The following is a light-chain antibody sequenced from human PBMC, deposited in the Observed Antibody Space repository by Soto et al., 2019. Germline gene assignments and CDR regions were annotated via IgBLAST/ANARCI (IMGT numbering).Light chain of an antibody. J-gene: IGKJ4*01. Sequence: EIVMTQSPATLSVSPGERATIYCRASETISSSVAWYQQKPGQAPRLLIYGSSTRATGIPARFSGSGSGAEVTLTISSLLAEDFAVYFWQQYNDWPLTFGGGTKVEIK. CDR1: ETISSS. CDR3: QQYNDWPLT. CDR2: GSS. V-gene: IGKV3-15*01.